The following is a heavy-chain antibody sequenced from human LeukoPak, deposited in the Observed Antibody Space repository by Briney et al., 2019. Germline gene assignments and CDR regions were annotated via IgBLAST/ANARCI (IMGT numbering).Heavy chain of an antibody. J-gene: IGHJ4*02. Sequence: ASVKVSCKASGYTFTSYDISWVRQATGQGPEWMGWMSSNSGDTGYAQNFQGRVTMTRDTSISTAYMELSSLRSEDTAVYYCARGPPNWGYDYWGQGTLVTVSS. V-gene: IGHV1-8*01. CDR1: GYTFTSYD. D-gene: IGHD7-27*01. CDR2: MSSNSGDT. CDR3: ARGPPNWGYDY.